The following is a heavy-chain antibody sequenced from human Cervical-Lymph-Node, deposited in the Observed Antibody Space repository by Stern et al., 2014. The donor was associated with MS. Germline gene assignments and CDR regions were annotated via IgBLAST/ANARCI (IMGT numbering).Heavy chain of an antibody. CDR1: GYTFITYG. D-gene: IGHD3-10*01. CDR2: ISPYNGNT. Sequence: QVQLVQSGAEMRKPGASVRVSCKASGYTFITYGISWVRQAPGQGLEWMGWISPYNGNTVYAQKVQGRVTMTTDKSTSTAYMELRSLRSDDTAVYYCARDPGRSITMVRGIEYWGQGTLVTVSS. CDR3: ARDPGRSITMVRGIEY. J-gene: IGHJ4*02. V-gene: IGHV1-18*01.